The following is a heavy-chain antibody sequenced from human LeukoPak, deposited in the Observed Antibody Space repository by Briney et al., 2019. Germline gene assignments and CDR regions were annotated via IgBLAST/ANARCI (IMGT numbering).Heavy chain of an antibody. V-gene: IGHV3-74*01. J-gene: IGHJ4*02. Sequence: GGSLRLSCAASGFTFSSHWMHWVRQAPGKGLVWVSRINNDGSSTSYADSVKGRFTISRDNAKNTLYLQMNCLRAEDAAVYYCARDQRGYDLYFWGQGTLVIVSS. CDR1: GFTFSSHW. CDR3: ARDQRGYDLYF. D-gene: IGHD5-12*01. CDR2: INNDGSST.